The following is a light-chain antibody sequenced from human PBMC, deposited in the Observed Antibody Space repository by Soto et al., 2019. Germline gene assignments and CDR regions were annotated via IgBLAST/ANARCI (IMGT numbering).Light chain of an antibody. CDR1: QSVSSY. CDR2: DAS. J-gene: IGKJ1*01. V-gene: IGKV3-11*01. CDR3: QQYNSWPLWT. Sequence: EIVLTQSPATLSLSPGERATLSCRASQSVSSYLAWYQQKPGQAPRLLIYDASNRATGIPARFSGSGSGTDFTLTISRLEPEDFAVYYCQQYNSWPLWTFGQGTKVDIK.